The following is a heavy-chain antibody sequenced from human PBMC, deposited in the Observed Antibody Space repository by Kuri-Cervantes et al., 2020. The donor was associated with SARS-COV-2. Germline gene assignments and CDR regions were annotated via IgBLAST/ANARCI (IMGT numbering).Heavy chain of an antibody. Sequence: GGSLRLSCAASGFTFSSYGMHWVRQAPGKGLEWVAVIWYDGSNKYYADSVKGRFTISRDNSKNRLYLQMNNLRAEDTAVYYCATKDGVASTPWGPGTLVNVSS. CDR1: GFTFSSYG. V-gene: IGHV3-33*01. D-gene: IGHD2-15*01. J-gene: IGHJ5*02. CDR3: ATKDGVASTP. CDR2: IWYDGSNK.